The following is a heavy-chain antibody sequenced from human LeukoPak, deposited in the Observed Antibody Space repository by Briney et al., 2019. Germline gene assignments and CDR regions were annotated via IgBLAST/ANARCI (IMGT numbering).Heavy chain of an antibody. D-gene: IGHD5-12*01. CDR2: INPSGGST. CDR1: GYTFTNYY. Sequence: ASMKVSCKASGYTFTNYYMHWVRQAPGQGLEWMGIINPSGGSTSYAQKFQGRVTMTRDTSTSTVYMELSSLRSEDTAAYYCARDYSGYGPSFDYWGQGTLVTVSS. J-gene: IGHJ4*02. CDR3: ARDYSGYGPSFDY. V-gene: IGHV1-46*01.